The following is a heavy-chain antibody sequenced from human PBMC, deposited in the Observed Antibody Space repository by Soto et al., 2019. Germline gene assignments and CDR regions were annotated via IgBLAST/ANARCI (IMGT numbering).Heavy chain of an antibody. D-gene: IGHD2-2*01. J-gene: IGHJ4*02. CDR3: ARDSSPIPTGGPPY. V-gene: IGHV3-33*01. CDR2: IWYDGSNK. Sequence: PVGSLRLSCAASGFTFSSYGMHWVRQAPGKGLEWVAVIWYDGSNKYYADSVKGRFTISRDNSKNTLYLQMNSLRAEDTAVYYCARDSSPIPTGGPPYWGQGTLVTAPQ. CDR1: GFTFSSYG.